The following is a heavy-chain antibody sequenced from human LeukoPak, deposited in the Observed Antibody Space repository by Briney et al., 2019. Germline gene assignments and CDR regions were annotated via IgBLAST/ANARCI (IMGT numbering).Heavy chain of an antibody. D-gene: IGHD6-13*01. CDR2: IYYSGST. Sequence: SETLSLTCTVSGGSIKSYYWSWIRQPPGKGLEWIGQIYYSGSTNYSPSLKSRVTISLDTSKNQFSLKLNSVNAADTAVYYCARAMGGAGTVTDYWGQGTLVTVSS. J-gene: IGHJ4*02. V-gene: IGHV4-59*01. CDR3: ARAMGGAGTVTDY. CDR1: GGSIKSYY.